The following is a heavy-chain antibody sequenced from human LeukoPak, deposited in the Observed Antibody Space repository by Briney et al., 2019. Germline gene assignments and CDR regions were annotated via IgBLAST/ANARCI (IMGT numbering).Heavy chain of an antibody. CDR1: GFTVSSNY. CDR3: ARGRGPYGWFDP. Sequence: PGGSLRLSCAASGFTVSSNYMSWARQAPGKGLVWVARINGDGSSINYADSVKGRFTISRDNAKNTLYLQMNSLRVEDTAVYYCARGRGPYGWFDPWGQGTLVTVSS. CDR2: INGDGSSI. V-gene: IGHV3-74*01. J-gene: IGHJ5*02. D-gene: IGHD3-10*01.